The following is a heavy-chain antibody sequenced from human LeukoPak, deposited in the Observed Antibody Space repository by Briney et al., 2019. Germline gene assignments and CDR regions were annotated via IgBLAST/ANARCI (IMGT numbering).Heavy chain of an antibody. CDR1: GGSFSGYY. D-gene: IGHD5-18*01. Sequence: PSETLSLTCAVYGGSFSGYYWSWIRQPPGKGLEWIGELNHSGSTNYNPSLKSRVTISVDTSKNQFSLKLSSVTAADTAVYYCARDPGYSYGYGAYYYYGMDVWGQGTTVTVSS. CDR2: LNHSGST. CDR3: ARDPGYSYGYGAYYYYGMDV. V-gene: IGHV4-34*01. J-gene: IGHJ6*02.